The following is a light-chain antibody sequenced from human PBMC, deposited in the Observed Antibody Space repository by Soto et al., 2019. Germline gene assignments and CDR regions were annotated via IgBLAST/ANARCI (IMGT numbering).Light chain of an antibody. CDR3: SSYTSRSTPLV. CDR1: SSDVGSYNY. Sequence: QSALTQPASVSGSPGQSITISCSGTSSDVGSYNYVSWYQQHPGKAPNLIIYEVSNPPSGVANRFSGSKSGNAASLTISGLQDEEEADYYCSSYTSRSTPLVFGGGTKLTVL. CDR2: EVS. V-gene: IGLV2-14*01. J-gene: IGLJ2*01.